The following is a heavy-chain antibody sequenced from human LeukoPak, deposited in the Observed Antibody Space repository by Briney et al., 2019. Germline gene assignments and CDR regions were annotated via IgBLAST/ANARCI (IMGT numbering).Heavy chain of an antibody. J-gene: IGHJ4*02. D-gene: IGHD6-19*01. Sequence: SETLSLTCSGSGGSISSSSYYWGLIRQPPGKGLEWIGSFYYSGSTDYKPSLKTRVTIAVDTSKNQFSLNQSSLTATDTAVYYCARRNGWYPFDYWGQGTLVTVSS. CDR3: ARRNGWYPFDY. CDR2: FYYSGST. CDR1: GGSISSSSYY. V-gene: IGHV4-39*07.